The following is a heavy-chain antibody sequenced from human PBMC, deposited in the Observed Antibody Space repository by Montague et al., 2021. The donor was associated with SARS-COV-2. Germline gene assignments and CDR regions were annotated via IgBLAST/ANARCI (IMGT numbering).Heavy chain of an antibody. CDR1: GFTFSPPW. CDR2: MKTDGSEK. CDR3: ARGHGIT. D-gene: IGHD1-26*01. J-gene: IGHJ5*02. V-gene: IGHV3-7*04. Sequence: SLRLSCAASGFTFSPPWMIWFRQVPGNGLEWVAHMKTDGSEKNYLDSVKGRFTISRDNAKNSLYLQMSSLRAEDTAVYYCARGHGITWGQGTLVTVSS.